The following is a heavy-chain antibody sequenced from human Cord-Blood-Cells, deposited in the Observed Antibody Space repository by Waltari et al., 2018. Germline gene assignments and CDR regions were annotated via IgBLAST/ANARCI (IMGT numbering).Heavy chain of an antibody. CDR3: ATDNWVVGATNAFDI. J-gene: IGHJ3*02. V-gene: IGHV1-24*01. CDR2: FDPEDCET. Sequence: QVKLVQSGAEVKKPGASVKVSCKVSGYTLTELSMHWVRQAPGKGLEWMGGFDPEDCETIYAQKLQGRVTMTEETSTDTAYMELSSLRSEDTAVYYCATDNWVVGATNAFDIWGQGTMVTVSS. D-gene: IGHD1-26*01. CDR1: GYTLTELS.